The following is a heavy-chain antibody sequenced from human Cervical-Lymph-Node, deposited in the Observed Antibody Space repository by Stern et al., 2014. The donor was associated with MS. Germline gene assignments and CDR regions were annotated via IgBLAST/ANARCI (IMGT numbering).Heavy chain of an antibody. Sequence: HVQLVESGGAVVQPGRSLRLSCAASGFTFSSYGMHWVRQAPGTGLEWVTVSSYDGNHKYDAASVKGRFTISRDNSKNTLHLQMNSVTPDDTAIYYCARDYEDTSMLFDHWGQGTLVTVSS. CDR3: ARDYEDTSMLFDH. CDR2: SSYDGNHK. CDR1: GFTFSSYG. V-gene: IGHV3-30*03. J-gene: IGHJ4*02. D-gene: IGHD2-8*01.